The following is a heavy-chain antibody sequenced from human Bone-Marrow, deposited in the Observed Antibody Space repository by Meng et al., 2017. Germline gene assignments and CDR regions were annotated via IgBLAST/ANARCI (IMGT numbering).Heavy chain of an antibody. D-gene: IGHD3-22*01. V-gene: IGHV1-18*01. J-gene: IGHJ4*02. CDR3: ARDLGFWDSSGYYQRYFDY. CDR2: ISADIDNT. Sequence: ASVKVSCKASGYTFSSYGIGWVRQAPGQGLEWMGWISADIDNTNYAPKFQARVTMTTDTSSSTAYIELSSLRSDDTAAYYCARDLGFWDSSGYYQRYFDYWGQGTLVTVSS. CDR1: GYTFSSYG.